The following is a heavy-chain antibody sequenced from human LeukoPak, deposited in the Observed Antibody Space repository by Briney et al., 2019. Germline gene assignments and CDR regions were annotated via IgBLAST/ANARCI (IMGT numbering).Heavy chain of an antibody. D-gene: IGHD2-15*01. CDR2: IYSGGST. CDR1: GFTVSSNY. CDR3: ARDSRRILPSD. Sequence: AGGSLRLSCAASGFTVSSNYMSWVRQAPGKGLEWVSVIYSGGSTYYADSVKGRFTISRDNSKHTLYLQMNSLRAEDTAVYYCARDSRRILPSDWGQGTLVTVSS. J-gene: IGHJ4*02. V-gene: IGHV3-66*01.